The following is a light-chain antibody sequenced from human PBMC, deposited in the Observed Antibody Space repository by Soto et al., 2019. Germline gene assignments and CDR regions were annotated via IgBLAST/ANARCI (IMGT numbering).Light chain of an antibody. CDR1: SSDFGSYNL. CDR2: EVT. Sequence: QSVLTQPASVSGSPGQSITISCTGTSSDFGSYNLVSWYQQHPGKAPKLMIYEVTKRPPGVSNLFSGSKSGNTASLTISGLQAEDEADYYCCSYAGSSTFLYVFGTGTKVTVL. J-gene: IGLJ1*01. CDR3: CSYAGSSTFLYV. V-gene: IGLV2-23*02.